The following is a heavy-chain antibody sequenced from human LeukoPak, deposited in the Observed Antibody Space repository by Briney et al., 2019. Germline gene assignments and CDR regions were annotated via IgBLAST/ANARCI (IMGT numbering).Heavy chain of an antibody. Sequence: HPGGSLRLSCAASGFTFSSYWMSWVRQAPGKGLEWVANIKQDGSEKYYVDSVKGRFTISRDNAKNSLYLQMNSLRAEDTAVYYCARVMDQGSGYYTLNDAFDIWGQGTMVTVSS. CDR1: GFTFSSYW. CDR3: ARVMDQGSGYYTLNDAFDI. V-gene: IGHV3-7*01. D-gene: IGHD3-3*01. CDR2: IKQDGSEK. J-gene: IGHJ3*02.